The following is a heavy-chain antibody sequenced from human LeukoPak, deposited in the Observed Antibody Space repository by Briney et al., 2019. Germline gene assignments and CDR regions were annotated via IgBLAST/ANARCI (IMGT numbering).Heavy chain of an antibody. Sequence: PSETLSLTCTVSGGSISSGGYYCSWIRQHPGKGLEWIGYIYYSGSTNYNPSLKSRVTISVDTSKNQFSLKLSSVTAADTAVYYCARVDSGGYGWYDAFDFWGQGTMVTVSS. CDR2: IYYSGST. J-gene: IGHJ3*01. D-gene: IGHD1-26*01. V-gene: IGHV4-61*08. CDR3: ARVDSGGYGWYDAFDF. CDR1: GGSISSGGYY.